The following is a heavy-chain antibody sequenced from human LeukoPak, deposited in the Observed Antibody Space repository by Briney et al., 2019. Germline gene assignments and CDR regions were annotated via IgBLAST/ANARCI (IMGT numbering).Heavy chain of an antibody. V-gene: IGHV3-11*03. CDR3: ATTLGHYGLGSYYCDQ. CDR2: ISGTSMYT. Sequence: GGSLRLSCAASGFTFGDFYMSWIRQAPGKGLEWVSYISGTSMYTSYADSVKGRFTVSRDNAKNSLYLEMHSLRADDTAVYYCATTLGHYGLGSYYCDQWGQGTLVTVSS. D-gene: IGHD3-10*01. J-gene: IGHJ4*02. CDR1: GFTFGDFY.